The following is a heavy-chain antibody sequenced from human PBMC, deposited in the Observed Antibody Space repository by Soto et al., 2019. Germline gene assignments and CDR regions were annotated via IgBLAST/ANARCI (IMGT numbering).Heavy chain of an antibody. D-gene: IGHD1-7*01. Sequence: PSETLSLTCTVSGGSISSGGYYWSWIRQHPGKGLEWIGYIYYSGSTYYNPSLKSRVTISVDTSKNHFSLKLSSVTAADTAVYCCAGDRPITGTTVYYGMDVWGQGTTVTVSS. CDR2: IYYSGST. CDR1: GGSISSGGYY. CDR3: AGDRPITGTTVYYGMDV. J-gene: IGHJ6*02. V-gene: IGHV4-31*03.